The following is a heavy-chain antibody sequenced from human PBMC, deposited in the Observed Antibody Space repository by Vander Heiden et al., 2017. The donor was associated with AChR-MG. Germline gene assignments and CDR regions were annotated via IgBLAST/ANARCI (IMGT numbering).Heavy chain of an antibody. Sequence: EVQLVESGGGLVQPGESLRLSCAASGFTCSSFSMNWVRQAPGKGLEWVSYIAYSSTIIYYADAVKGRFTISRDNAQNSLYLQMKSLRDDDTAVYYFARDRGVAFGMDVWGQGTTVTVS. J-gene: IGHJ6*02. V-gene: IGHV3-48*02. CDR1: GFTCSSFS. CDR3: ARDRGVAFGMDV. CDR2: IAYSSTII.